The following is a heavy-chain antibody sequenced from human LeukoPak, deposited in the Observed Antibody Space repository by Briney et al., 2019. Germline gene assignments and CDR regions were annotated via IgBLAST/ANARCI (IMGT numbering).Heavy chain of an antibody. D-gene: IGHD6-13*01. J-gene: IGHJ4*02. V-gene: IGHV3-23*01. CDR1: GFTFSSYA. Sequence: GGSLRLSCAASGFTFSSYAMSWVRQDPGKGLEWVSAISGSGGSTYYADSVKGRFTISRDNSKNTLYLQMNSLRAEDTAVYCCARDPGIAAAGYYFDYWGQGTLVTVSS. CDR2: ISGSGGST. CDR3: ARDPGIAAAGYYFDY.